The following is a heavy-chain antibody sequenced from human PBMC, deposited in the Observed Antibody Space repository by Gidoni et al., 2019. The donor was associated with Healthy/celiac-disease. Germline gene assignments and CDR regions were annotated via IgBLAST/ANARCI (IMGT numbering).Heavy chain of an antibody. CDR3: ARGMTTGGYYFDY. Sequence: EVQLVESGGGLVQPGGSLRLSCAASGFHVSSNYMSWVRQAPGKGLEWVSVIYSGGSTYYADSVKGRFTISRDNSKNTLYLQMNSLRAEGTAVYYCARGMTTGGYYFDYWGQGTLVTVSS. CDR1: GFHVSSNY. CDR2: IYSGGST. J-gene: IGHJ4*02. V-gene: IGHV3-66*02.